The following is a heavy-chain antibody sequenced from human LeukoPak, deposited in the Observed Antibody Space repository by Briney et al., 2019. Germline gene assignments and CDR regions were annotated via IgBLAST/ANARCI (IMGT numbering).Heavy chain of an antibody. CDR2: MSSSDDGR. J-gene: IGHJ4*02. CDR1: GFSFGSYA. V-gene: IGHV3-23*01. CDR3: AKAPVTSCRGAFCYPFDY. D-gene: IGHD2-15*01. Sequence: GGSLRLSCATSGFSFGSYAMSWVRQAPGKGLEWVSAMSSSDDGRYYAASVRGRFTISRDTSRSTLYLQMNSLRAEDAAVYYCAKAPVTSCRGAFCYPFDYWGQGALVTVSS.